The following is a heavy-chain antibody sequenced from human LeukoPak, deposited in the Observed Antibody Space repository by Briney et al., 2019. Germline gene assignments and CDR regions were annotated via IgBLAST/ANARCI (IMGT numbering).Heavy chain of an antibody. CDR1: GYRFTSNW. Sequence: GESLKISCKGSGYRFTSNWIGWVRQMPGGGLEWMGIIYPGDSDTRYSPSFQGQVTFSADNSISTAYLQWSSLKASDTAMYYCARLVQGYCSGGSCYYFDCWGQGTLVIVSS. V-gene: IGHV5-51*01. CDR2: IYPGDSDT. D-gene: IGHD2-15*01. CDR3: ARLVQGYCSGGSCYYFDC. J-gene: IGHJ4*02.